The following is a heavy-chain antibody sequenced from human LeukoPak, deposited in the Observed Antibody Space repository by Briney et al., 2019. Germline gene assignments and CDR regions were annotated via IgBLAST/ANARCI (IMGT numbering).Heavy chain of an antibody. CDR1: GYTFTSYG. D-gene: IGHD7-27*01. V-gene: IGHV1-2*04. CDR3: ARGNWGITD. CDR2: INPNSGGT. J-gene: IGHJ4*02. Sequence: VASVKVSCKASGYTFTSYGISWVRQAPGQGLEWMGWINPNSGGTNYAQKFQGWVTMTRDTSISTAYMELSRLRSDDTAVYYCARGNWGITDWGQGTLVTVSS.